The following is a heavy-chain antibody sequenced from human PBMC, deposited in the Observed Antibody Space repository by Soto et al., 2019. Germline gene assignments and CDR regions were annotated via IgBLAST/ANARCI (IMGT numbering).Heavy chain of an antibody. V-gene: IGHV3-33*01. D-gene: IGHD6-6*01. CDR3: AREGSSSSSRREY. J-gene: IGHJ4*02. Sequence: QVQLVESGGGVVQPGRSLRLSCAASRFTFSTYGMHWVRQAPGKGLEWVAVIWYDGSYKYYADSVKGRFTISRDNFKNTLYLQMNSLRVEDTAVYYCAREGSSSSSRREYWGQGTLVTISS. CDR1: RFTFSTYG. CDR2: IWYDGSYK.